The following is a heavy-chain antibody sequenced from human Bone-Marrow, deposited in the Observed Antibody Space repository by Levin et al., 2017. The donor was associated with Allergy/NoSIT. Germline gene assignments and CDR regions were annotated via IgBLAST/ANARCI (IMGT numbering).Heavy chain of an antibody. CDR2: IYYRGHT. CDR3: ARRDQYKNGWIPGFDY. Sequence: SETLSLTCTVSGVSISSGVFYWGWIRQPPGLGLEWIGSIYYRGHTQYNPSLKGRATISVDTSMNRFSLKLNSVIAADTAVYYCARRDQYKNGWIPGFDYWGPGSLVTVSS. CDR1: GVSISSGVFY. D-gene: IGHD6-19*01. V-gene: IGHV4-39*01. J-gene: IGHJ4*02.